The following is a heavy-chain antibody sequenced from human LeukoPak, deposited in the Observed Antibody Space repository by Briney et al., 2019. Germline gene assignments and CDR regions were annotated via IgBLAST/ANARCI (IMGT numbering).Heavy chain of an antibody. CDR3: ARVSPAMAYYYYYYMDV. D-gene: IGHD5-18*01. CDR1: GGTFSSYA. V-gene: IGHV1-8*03. J-gene: IGHJ6*03. CDR2: MNPNSGNT. Sequence: ASVKVSCKASGGTFSSYAINWVRQATGQGLEWMGWMNPNSGNTGYAQKFQGRVTITRNTSISTAYMELSSLRSEDTAVYYCARVSPAMAYYYYYYMDVWGKGTTVTVSS.